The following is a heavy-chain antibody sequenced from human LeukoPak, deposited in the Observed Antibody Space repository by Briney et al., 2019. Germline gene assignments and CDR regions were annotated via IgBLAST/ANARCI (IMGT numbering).Heavy chain of an antibody. Sequence: GGSLRLSCAASGFTFSSYGMHWVRQAPGKGLEWVAVISYDGSNKYYADSVKGRFTISRDNSKNTPYLQMNSLKTEDTAVYYCTGGTTVTTLDYWGQGTLVTVSS. CDR1: GFTFSSYG. D-gene: IGHD4-17*01. V-gene: IGHV3-30*03. CDR2: ISYDGSNK. J-gene: IGHJ4*02. CDR3: TGGTTVTTLDY.